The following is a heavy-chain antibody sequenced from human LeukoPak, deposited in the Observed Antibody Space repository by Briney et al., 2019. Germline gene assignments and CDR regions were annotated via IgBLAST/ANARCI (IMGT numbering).Heavy chain of an antibody. D-gene: IGHD2-21*02. CDR2: IRYDADNK. J-gene: IGHJ4*02. Sequence: PGGSLRLSCAASGFTFSTYGMHWVRQAPGKGLEWVAFIRYDADNKYYADSVRGRFTISRGNSKNTLFLQMNSLRAEDTAVYYCAKALGGYYYFGFWGQGTLVTVSS. CDR3: AKALGGYYYFGF. V-gene: IGHV3-30*02. CDR1: GFTFSTYG.